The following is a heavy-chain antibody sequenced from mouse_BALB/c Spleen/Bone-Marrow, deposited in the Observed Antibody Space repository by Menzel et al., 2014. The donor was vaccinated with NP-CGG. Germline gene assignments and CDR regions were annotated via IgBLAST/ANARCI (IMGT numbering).Heavy chain of an antibody. J-gene: IGHJ2*01. V-gene: IGHV5-17*02. CDR1: GFTFSSFG. CDR2: ISSGSSAV. CDR3: ARSGSSSGYFDY. D-gene: IGHD1-1*01. Sequence: EVKLQESGGGLVQPGGSRKLSRAASGFTFSSFGMHWVRQAPEKGLEWVAYISSGSSAVYYADKVMGRFTISRDNPKNTLFLQMTSLRSEDTAMYYCARSGSSSGYFDYWGQGTTLTVSS.